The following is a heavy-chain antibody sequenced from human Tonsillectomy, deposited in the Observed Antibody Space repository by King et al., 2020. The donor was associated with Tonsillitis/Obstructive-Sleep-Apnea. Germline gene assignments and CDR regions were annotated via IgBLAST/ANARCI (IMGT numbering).Heavy chain of an antibody. CDR2: IYYSGST. J-gene: IGHJ5*02. CDR1: GGSISSYY. CDR3: ARLSDYESSGTNSNINWVDP. Sequence: VQLQESGPGLVKPSETLSLTCTVSGGSISSYYWSWIRQPPGKGLEWIGYIYYSGSTNYNPSLNSRVTISVDTSKNQLSLKLSSVTAADTAVYYCARLSDYESSGTNSNINWVDPWGQGILVTVSS. V-gene: IGHV4-59*08. D-gene: IGHD3-22*01.